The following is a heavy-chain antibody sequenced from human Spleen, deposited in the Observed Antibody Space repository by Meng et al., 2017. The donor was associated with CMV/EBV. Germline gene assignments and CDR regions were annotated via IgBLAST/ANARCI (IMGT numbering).Heavy chain of an antibody. V-gene: IGHV1-69*01. D-gene: IGHD3-22*01. Sequence: SFSNFDIGWVRQAPGQGLEWMGGVIPKFGVPNYAEEFQGRVTITADESTSTAYMELSSLRSEDTAVYYCATKVGDRSGYPLAHFDYWGQGTLVTVSS. J-gene: IGHJ4*02. CDR1: SFSNFD. CDR3: ATKVGDRSGYPLAHFDY. CDR2: VIPKFGVP.